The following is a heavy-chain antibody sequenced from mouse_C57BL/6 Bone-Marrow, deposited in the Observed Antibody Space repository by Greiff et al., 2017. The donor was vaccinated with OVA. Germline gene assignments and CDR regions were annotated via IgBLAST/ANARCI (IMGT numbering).Heavy chain of an antibody. V-gene: IGHV5-12*01. Sequence: EVKLVESGGGLVQPGGSLKLSCAASGFTFSDFYMYWIRQTPEKRLEWVAYISNGGGSTYYPDTVKGRFTIARDNAKNTLYLQMSRLKSEDTAKYYCARRDAMDYWGQGTSVTVSS. CDR3: ARRDAMDY. CDR2: ISNGGGST. CDR1: GFTFSDFY. J-gene: IGHJ4*01.